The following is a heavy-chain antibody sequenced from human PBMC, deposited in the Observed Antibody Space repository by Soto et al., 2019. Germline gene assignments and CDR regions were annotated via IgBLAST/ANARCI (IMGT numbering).Heavy chain of an antibody. D-gene: IGHD4-4*01. CDR2: IIPIFGTA. CDR3: ARASRDRYSITYYFDY. V-gene: IGHV1-69*13. J-gene: IGHJ4*02. CDR1: GGTFSSYA. Sequence: ASVKVSCKASGGTFSSYAISWVRQAPGQGLEWMGGIIPIFGTANYAQKFQGRVTITADESTSTAYMELSSLRSEDTAVYYCARASRDRYSITYYFDYWGQGTLVTVSS.